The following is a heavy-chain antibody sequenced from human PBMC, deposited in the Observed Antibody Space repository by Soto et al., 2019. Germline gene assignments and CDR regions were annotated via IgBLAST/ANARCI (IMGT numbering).Heavy chain of an antibody. CDR1: GYTFTSFG. CDR2: ISGYNGDT. Sequence: ASVKVSCKASGYTFTSFGINWVRQAPGQGLEWMGWISGYNGDTNYAQKLQGRVTMTTDTSTSTAYMELRSLRSDDTAVYYCVVGSSWLEEAFDIWGQGTMVTVSS. V-gene: IGHV1-18*01. D-gene: IGHD6-13*01. CDR3: VVGSSWLEEAFDI. J-gene: IGHJ3*02.